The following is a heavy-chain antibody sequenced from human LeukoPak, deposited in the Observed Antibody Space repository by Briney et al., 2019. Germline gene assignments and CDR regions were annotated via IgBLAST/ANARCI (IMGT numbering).Heavy chain of an antibody. J-gene: IGHJ3*02. CDR1: GFTFSSYG. CDR2: IRYDGSNR. V-gene: IGHV3-30*02. CDR3: AKDRVVAGTTGAFDI. Sequence: PGGSLRLSCAASGFTFSSYGMHWVRQAPGKGLEWVAFIRYDGSNRYYADSVKGRFTISRDNFKNTLYLQMNSLRAEDTAVYYCAKDRVVAGTTGAFDIWGQGTMVTVSS. D-gene: IGHD6-19*01.